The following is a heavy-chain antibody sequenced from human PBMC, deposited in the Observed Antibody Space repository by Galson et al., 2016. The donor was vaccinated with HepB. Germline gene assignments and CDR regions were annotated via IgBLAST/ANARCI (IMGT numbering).Heavy chain of an antibody. Sequence: SLRLSCAASGFTFSTYVMSWVRQAPGKGLEWVSGISGDGHSTYYADSVKGRFTISRDNSKNTLYMQVNTLRAEDTAVYYCAKGLQVDKAMVGAYWGQGTLVTVSS. V-gene: IGHV3-23*01. D-gene: IGHD5-18*01. CDR2: ISGDGHST. CDR3: AKGLQVDKAMVGAY. J-gene: IGHJ4*02. CDR1: GFTFSTYV.